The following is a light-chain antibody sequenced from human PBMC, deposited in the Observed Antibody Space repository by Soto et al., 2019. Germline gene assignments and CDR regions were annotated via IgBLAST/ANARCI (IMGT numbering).Light chain of an antibody. CDR2: GAS. V-gene: IGKV3-15*01. CDR1: QSVSSN. J-gene: IGKJ4*01. Sequence: EIVMTQSPATLSVSRGERATLSCRASQSVSSNLAWYQQKPVQAPRLLIHGASTRATGIPARFSGSGSGTEFTLTISSLQSEDFAVYYCQQYNEWPPVTFGGGTKVDIK. CDR3: QQYNEWPPVT.